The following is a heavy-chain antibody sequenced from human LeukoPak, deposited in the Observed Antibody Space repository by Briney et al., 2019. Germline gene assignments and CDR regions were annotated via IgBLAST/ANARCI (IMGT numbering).Heavy chain of an antibody. D-gene: IGHD6-19*01. V-gene: IGHV4-38-2*02. Sequence: KSSETLSLTCSVSGYSISSGYYWAWIRQPPGKGLEYIGNIYHSGSTYYNPSLKSRVTISVDTSKNQFSLKLSSVTAADTAVYYCARGGGSGWYSSENWFDPWGQGTLVTVSS. CDR2: IYHSGST. J-gene: IGHJ5*02. CDR1: GYSISSGYY. CDR3: ARGGGSGWYSSENWFDP.